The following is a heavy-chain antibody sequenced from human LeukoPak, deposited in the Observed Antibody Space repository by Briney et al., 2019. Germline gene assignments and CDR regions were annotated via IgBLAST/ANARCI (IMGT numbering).Heavy chain of an antibody. CDR3: ARLYYDFWSGYYFDY. J-gene: IGHJ4*02. D-gene: IGHD3-3*01. V-gene: IGHV4-30-4*08. CDR2: IYYSGST. Sequence: SQTLSLTCTVSGGSISSGGYYWSWIRQHPGKGLEWIGYIYYSGSTYYNPSLKSRVTISVDTSKNQFSLKLSSVTAADTAVYYCARLYYDFWSGYYFDYWGQGTLVTVSS. CDR1: GGSISSGGYY.